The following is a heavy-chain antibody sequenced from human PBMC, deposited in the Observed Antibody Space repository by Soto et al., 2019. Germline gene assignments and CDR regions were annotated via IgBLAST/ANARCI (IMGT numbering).Heavy chain of an antibody. Sequence: QVQLQQSGPGLVKPSQTLSLTCAISGDSVSSNTVAWNWIRQSPSRGLEWLGRTYYRSKWYDDYAESVNSRITINPDTSKNQFSLHLNSVTLEDTAVYYWARGWGGHQVHWFDSWGQGTLVTVSS. CDR3: ARGWGGHQVHWFDS. CDR2: TYYRSKWYD. J-gene: IGHJ5*01. D-gene: IGHD1-1*01. CDR1: GDSVSSNTVA. V-gene: IGHV6-1*01.